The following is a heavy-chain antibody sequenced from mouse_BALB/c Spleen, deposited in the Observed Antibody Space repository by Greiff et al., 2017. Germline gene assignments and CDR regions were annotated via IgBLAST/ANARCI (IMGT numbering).Heavy chain of an antibody. CDR3: ARSFYGNYWGAMDY. J-gene: IGHJ4*01. D-gene: IGHD2-10*01. V-gene: IGHV5-17*02. CDR2: ISSGSSTI. CDR1: GFTFSSFG. Sequence: EVQVVESGGGLVQPGGSRKLSCAASGFTFSSFGMHWVRQAPEKGLEWVAYISSGSSTIYYADTVKGRFTISRDNPKNTLFLQMTSLRSEDTAMYYCARSFYGNYWGAMDYWGQGTSVTVSS.